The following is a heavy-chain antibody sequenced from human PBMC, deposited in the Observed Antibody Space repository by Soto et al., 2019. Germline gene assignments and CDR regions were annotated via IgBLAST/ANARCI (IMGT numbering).Heavy chain of an antibody. J-gene: IGHJ6*02. CDR2: ISYDGSNK. CDR1: GFAVSSDG. V-gene: IGHV3-30*18. CDR3: AKDLHGDYPYYYYHGMHV. Sequence: PGGCVRICCAESGFAVSSDGMHRVRKAPGKGLEWVAVISYDGSNKYYADSVKGRFTISRDNSKNTLYLQMNSLRAEDTAVYYCAKDLHGDYPYYYYHGMHVWAQGPPVT. D-gene: IGHD4-17*01.